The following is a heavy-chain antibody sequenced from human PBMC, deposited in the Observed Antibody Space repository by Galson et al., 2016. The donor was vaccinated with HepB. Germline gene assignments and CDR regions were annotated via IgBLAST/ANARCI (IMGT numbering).Heavy chain of an antibody. CDR1: GFTFSSYN. D-gene: IGHD6-13*01. CDR2: ISRSSRHI. J-gene: IGHJ6*02. V-gene: IGHV3-21*01. Sequence: SLRLSCAASGFTFSSYNMNWVRQAPGKGLEWVSSISRSSRHIYYADSVKGRFTISRDNAKNSLYLQMNSLRVEDTAVDFCARDREGTSWFSGDYDHYGMDVWGQGILVTVSS. CDR3: ARDREGTSWFSGDYDHYGMDV.